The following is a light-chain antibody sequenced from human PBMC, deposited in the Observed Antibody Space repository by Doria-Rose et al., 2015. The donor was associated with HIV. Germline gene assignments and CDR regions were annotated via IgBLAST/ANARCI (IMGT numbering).Light chain of an antibody. V-gene: IGKV1-27*01. CDR1: QGITDR. CDR2: GAS. J-gene: IGKJ5*01. Sequence: DIRMTQSPSSLSASVGDRVTITCRASQGITDRLAWYQQRPGRVPKLLIYGASTLQSGVPSRFNGSGSGTDFTLTITSLQPEDVATYFCQKYDSAPLTFGQGTRLDI. CDR3: QKYDSAPLT.